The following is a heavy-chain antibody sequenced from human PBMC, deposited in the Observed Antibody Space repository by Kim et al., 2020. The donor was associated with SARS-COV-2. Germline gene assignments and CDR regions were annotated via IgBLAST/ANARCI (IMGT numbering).Heavy chain of an antibody. CDR1: GFTFSSYA. CDR2: ISYDGSNK. V-gene: IGHV3-30*04. J-gene: IGHJ6*02. CDR3: AREWEDYYGSGSDYYYYGMDV. D-gene: IGHD3-10*01. Sequence: GGSLRLSCAASGFTFSSYAMHWVRQAPGKGLEWVAVISYDGSNKYYADSVKGRFTISRDNSKNTLYLQMNSLRAEDTAVYYCAREWEDYYGSGSDYYYYGMDVWGQGTTVTVSS.